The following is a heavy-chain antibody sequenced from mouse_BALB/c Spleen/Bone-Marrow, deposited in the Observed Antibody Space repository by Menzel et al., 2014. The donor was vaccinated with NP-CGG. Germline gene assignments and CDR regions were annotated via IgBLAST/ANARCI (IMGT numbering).Heavy chain of an antibody. V-gene: IGHV4-1*02. CDR3: AKNYYYGYVAY. Sequence: EVKVVESGGGLVQPGGSLKLSCAASGFDFSRYWMTWVRQAPGKGLEWIGEINPASSTINYTPSLKDKFIISRDNAKNTLYLKMSKVRSEDTAFYYGAKNYYYGYVAYWGQGTLVTVSA. D-gene: IGHD1-2*01. CDR2: INPASSTI. J-gene: IGHJ3*01. CDR1: GFDFSRYW.